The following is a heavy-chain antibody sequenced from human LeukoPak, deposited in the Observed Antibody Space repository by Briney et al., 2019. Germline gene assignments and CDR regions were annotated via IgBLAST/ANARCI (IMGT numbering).Heavy chain of an antibody. Sequence: PSETLSLTCAVYGGSFSGYYWSWIRQPPGKGLEWIGEINHSGSTNYNPSLKSRVTISVDASKNQFSLKLSSVTAADTAVYYCARGPQEEQLVVGPQSDYWGQGTLVTVSS. CDR2: INHSGST. CDR3: ARGPQEEQLVVGPQSDY. D-gene: IGHD6-6*01. V-gene: IGHV4-34*01. CDR1: GGSFSGYY. J-gene: IGHJ4*02.